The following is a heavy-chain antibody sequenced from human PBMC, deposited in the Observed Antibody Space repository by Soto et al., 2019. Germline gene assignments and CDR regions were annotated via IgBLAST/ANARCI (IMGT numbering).Heavy chain of an antibody. V-gene: IGHV3-64D*06. D-gene: IGHD3-9*01. CDR1: GFTFSSYD. CDR2: ISPNRSST. J-gene: IGHJ4*02. Sequence: GGSLRLSCSASGFTFSSYDVHWVRQAPGKGLEFVAGISPNRSSTFYADSVKGRSTISRDNSKNTLYLQMSSLRPDDTAIYSCVKLTDYWGQGTLVTVSS. CDR3: VKLTDY.